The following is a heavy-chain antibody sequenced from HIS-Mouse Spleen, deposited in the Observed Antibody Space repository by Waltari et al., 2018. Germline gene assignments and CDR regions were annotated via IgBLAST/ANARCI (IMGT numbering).Heavy chain of an antibody. Sequence: QVQLVQSGAEVKKPGASVKVSCKASGYTFTGYYMHWVRQAPGQGLEWMGWINPNSVGTNYAQKFQGRVTMTRDTSISTAYMELSRLRSDDTAVYYCCLSRVSDAFDIWGQGTMVTVSS. J-gene: IGHJ3*02. CDR2: INPNSVGT. V-gene: IGHV1-2*02. CDR1: GYTFTGYY. CDR3: CLSRVSDAFDI.